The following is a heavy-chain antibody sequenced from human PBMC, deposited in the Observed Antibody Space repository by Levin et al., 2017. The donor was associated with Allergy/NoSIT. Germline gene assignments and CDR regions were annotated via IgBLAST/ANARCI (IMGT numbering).Heavy chain of an antibody. CDR2: IIPIFGTA. J-gene: IGHJ4*02. CDR1: GGTFSSYA. D-gene: IGHD2-21*01. CDR3: ARAYCGGDCYTRFDY. Sequence: SVKVSCKASGGTFSSYAISWVRQAPGQGLEWMGGIIPIFGTANYAQKFQGRVTITADESTSTAYMELSSLRSEDTAVYYCARAYCGGDCYTRFDYWGQGTLVTVSS. V-gene: IGHV1-69*13.